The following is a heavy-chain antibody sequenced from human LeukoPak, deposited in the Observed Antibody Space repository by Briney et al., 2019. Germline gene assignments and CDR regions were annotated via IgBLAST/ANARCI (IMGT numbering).Heavy chain of an antibody. J-gene: IGHJ4*02. CDR3: ARDPTYYYDSSGYDY. V-gene: IGHV3-48*01. D-gene: IGHD3-22*01. CDR1: GFTFSSYS. CDR2: ISSSSSTI. Sequence: GGSLRLSCAASGFTFSSYSMNWVRQAPGKGLEWVSYISSSSSTIYYADSVKGRFTISRDNAKNSLYLQMNSLRAEDTAVYYCARDPTYYYDSSGYDYWGQGTLVTVSS.